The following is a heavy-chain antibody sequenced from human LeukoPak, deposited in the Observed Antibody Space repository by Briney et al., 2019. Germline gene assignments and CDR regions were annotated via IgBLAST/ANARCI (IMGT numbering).Heavy chain of an antibody. V-gene: IGHV3-11*04. D-gene: IGHD6-19*01. J-gene: IGHJ4*02. CDR3: ARDSGEHSSGWYHFDY. Sequence: GGSLRLSCATSGFTFSDYYMTWIRQAPGKGLEWVSYISSSATTDTTIYYGDSVKGRFTISRDNAKNSLYLQMNSLRAEDTAVYYCARDSGEHSSGWYHFDYWGQGTLVTVSS. CDR1: GFTFSDYY. CDR2: ISSSATTDTTI.